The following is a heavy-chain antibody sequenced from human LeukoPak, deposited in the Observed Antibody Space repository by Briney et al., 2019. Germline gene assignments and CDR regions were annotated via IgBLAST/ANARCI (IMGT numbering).Heavy chain of an antibody. CDR1: GYTFTGYY. D-gene: IGHD5-18*01. Sequence: ASVKVSCKASGYTFTGYYMHWVRQAPGQGLEWMGWINPNSGGTNYAQKFQGRVTMTRDTSISTAYMELGRLRSDDTAVYYCAREDTAMVTNWFDPWGQGTLVTVSS. CDR3: AREDTAMVTNWFDP. V-gene: IGHV1-2*02. CDR2: INPNSGGT. J-gene: IGHJ5*02.